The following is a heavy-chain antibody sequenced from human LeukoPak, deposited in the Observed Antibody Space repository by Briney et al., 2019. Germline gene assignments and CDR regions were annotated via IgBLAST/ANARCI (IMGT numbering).Heavy chain of an antibody. J-gene: IGHJ3*02. CDR1: WFTFSTYS. V-gene: IGHV3-21*04. CDR2: ISSNNRYI. D-gene: IGHD3-10*01. Sequence: GALGPFFSSSWFTFSTYSINLVRQAPGEGLEVGSSISSNNRYIYYADSVKGRFTISRDNAENSLFLQMNSLRVEDTAVYHCARKGGSRPNDAFDIWGQGTKVTVSS. CDR3: ARKGGSRPNDAFDI.